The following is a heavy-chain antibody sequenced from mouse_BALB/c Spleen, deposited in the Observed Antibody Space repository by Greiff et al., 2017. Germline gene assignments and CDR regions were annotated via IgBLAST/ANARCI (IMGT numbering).Heavy chain of an antibody. J-gene: IGHJ4*01. CDR2: ISSGGSYT. CDR3: TRVITTATGAMDY. V-gene: IGHV5-6*01. Sequence: EVHLVESGGDLVKPGGSLKLSCAASGFTFSSYGMSWVRQTLDKRLEWVATISSGGSYTYYPDSVKGRFTISRDNAKNTLYLQMSSLKSEDTAMYYCTRVITTATGAMDYWGQGTSVTVSS. D-gene: IGHD1-2*01. CDR1: GFTFSSYG.